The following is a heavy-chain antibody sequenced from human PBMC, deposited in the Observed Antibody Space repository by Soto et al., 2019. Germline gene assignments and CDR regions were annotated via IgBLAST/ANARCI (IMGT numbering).Heavy chain of an antibody. CDR3: ARGGGYDSFDY. CDR2: ISHLENT. V-gene: IGHV4-30-2*06. J-gene: IGHJ4*02. Sequence: SETLSLTCTVSGASISYGGFSWSWIRQSPGKGLEWIGYISHLENTYLHPSFKSRLTMSIDRTRNRFSLKLSSVTAADMAVYYCARGGGYDSFDYWGQGTLVTVSS. CDR1: GASISYGGFS. D-gene: IGHD5-12*01.